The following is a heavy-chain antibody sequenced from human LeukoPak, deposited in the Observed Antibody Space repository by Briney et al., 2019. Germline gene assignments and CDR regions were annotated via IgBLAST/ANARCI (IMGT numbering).Heavy chain of an antibody. D-gene: IGHD3-22*01. V-gene: IGHV3-21*01. CDR3: ARDLSISYDSSGYRDY. J-gene: IGHJ4*02. CDR1: GFTFSSYS. CDR2: ISSSSSYI. Sequence: GGSLRLSCAASGFTFSSYSMNWARQALGKGLEWVSSISSSSSYIYYADSVKGRFTISRDNAKNSPYLQMNSLRAEDTAVYYCARDLSISYDSSGYRDYWGQGTLVTVSS.